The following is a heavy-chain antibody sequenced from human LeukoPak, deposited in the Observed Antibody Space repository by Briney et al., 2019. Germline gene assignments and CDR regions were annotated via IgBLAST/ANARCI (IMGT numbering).Heavy chain of an antibody. V-gene: IGHV4-39*01. J-gene: IGHJ4*02. CDR3: AGRPAGY. CDR1: GASISSSTYY. CDR2: IYSSGIT. Sequence: SESLSLTCTVSGASISSSTYYWGWIRQPPGKGLGWIGSIYSSGITYCNPSLKSRVTIFADTSKNQVSLQLSSVTAADTAVYCCAGRPAGYWGQGTLVTVSS.